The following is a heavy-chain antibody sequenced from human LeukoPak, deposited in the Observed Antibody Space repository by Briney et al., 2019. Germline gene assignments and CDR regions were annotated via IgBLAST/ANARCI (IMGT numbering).Heavy chain of an antibody. CDR3: ARDFDY. CDR1: GGSFSPYY. V-gene: IGHV4-34*01. J-gene: IGHJ4*02. Sequence: RHSETLSLTCAVYGGSFSPYYWSWIRQSPDKGLEWIGEINHSRSTNYNPSLKSRVTISVDTSKNQFSLKLSSVTAADTAVYYCARDFDYWGQGTLVTVSS. CDR2: INHSRST.